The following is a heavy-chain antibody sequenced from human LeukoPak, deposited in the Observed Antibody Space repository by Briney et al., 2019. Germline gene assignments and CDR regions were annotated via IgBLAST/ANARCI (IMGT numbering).Heavy chain of an antibody. J-gene: IGHJ4*02. CDR3: ARKHSYFDY. CDR2: ISYDGSNK. V-gene: IGHV3-30*04. Sequence: PGGSLRLSCAASGFTFSSYAMHWVRQAPGKGLEWVAVISYDGSNKYYADSVKGRFTISRDNSKNTLYLLMNSLRAEDTAVYYCARKHSYFDYWGQGTLVTVSS. CDR1: GFTFSSYA.